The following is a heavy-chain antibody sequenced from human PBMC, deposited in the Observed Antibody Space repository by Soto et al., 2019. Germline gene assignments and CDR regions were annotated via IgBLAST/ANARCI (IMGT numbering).Heavy chain of an antibody. CDR1: GYTFTSYA. J-gene: IGHJ6*02. D-gene: IGHD3-9*01. CDR2: INAGNGNT. Sequence: GASVKVSCKASGYTFTSYAMHWVRQAPGQRLEWMGWINAGNGNTKYSQKFQGRVTITRDTSASTAYMELSSLRSEDTAVYYCARMGGIGDILTGYYESEHMDVWGQGTTVTVSS. CDR3: ARMGGIGDILTGYYESEHMDV. V-gene: IGHV1-3*01.